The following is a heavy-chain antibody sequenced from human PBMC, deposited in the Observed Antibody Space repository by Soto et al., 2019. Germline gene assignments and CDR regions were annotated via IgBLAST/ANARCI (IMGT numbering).Heavy chain of an antibody. CDR1: GGTFSSYA. CDR3: ARQVYYYDSSGYYYEGYYYYGMDV. J-gene: IGHJ6*02. CDR2: IIPIFGTA. D-gene: IGHD3-22*01. Sequence: QVQLVQSGAEVQKPGSSVKVSCKASGGTFSSYAISWVRQAPGQGLEWMGGIIPIFGTANYAQKFQGRVTITADESTSTAYMELSSLRSEDTAVHYCARQVYYYDSSGYYYEGYYYYGMDVWGQGTTVTVSS. V-gene: IGHV1-69*01.